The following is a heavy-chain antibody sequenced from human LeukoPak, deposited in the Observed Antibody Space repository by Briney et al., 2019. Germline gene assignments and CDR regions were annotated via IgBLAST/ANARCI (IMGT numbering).Heavy chain of an antibody. CDR1: GYTFTSYD. V-gene: IGHV1-8*01. CDR3: ARVLSPQRYYDSWSGYYQTAPDNWFDP. CDR2: MHPNSGDT. Sequence: ASVKVSCKASGYTFTSYDINWVRQATGQGLEWMGWMHPNSGDTGYAQKFQGRVTMTRNTSISTAYMELSSLRSEDTAVYYCARVLSPQRYYDSWSGYYQTAPDNWFDPWGQGTLVTVSS. D-gene: IGHD3-3*01. J-gene: IGHJ5*02.